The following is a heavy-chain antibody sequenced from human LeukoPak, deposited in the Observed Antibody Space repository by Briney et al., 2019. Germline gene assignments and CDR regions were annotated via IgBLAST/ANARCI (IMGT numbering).Heavy chain of an antibody. CDR1: GYTFTGYY. V-gene: IGHV1-2*02. Sequence: ASVKVSCKASGYTFTGYYMHCVRQAPGQGLEWMGWINPNSGGTNYAQKFQGRVTMTRDTSISTAYMELSRLRSDDTVVYYCARVTYYGSGTFDYWGQGTLVTVSS. J-gene: IGHJ4*02. CDR3: ARVTYYGSGTFDY. CDR2: INPNSGGT. D-gene: IGHD3-10*01.